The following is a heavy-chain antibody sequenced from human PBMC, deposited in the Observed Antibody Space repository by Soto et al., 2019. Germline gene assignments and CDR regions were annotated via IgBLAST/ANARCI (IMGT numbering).Heavy chain of an antibody. CDR2: ISWNSGSI. Sequence: PGGSLRLSCAASGFTFDDFGMHWVRQAPGKGLEWVSTISWNSGSIGYADSVKGRFTISRDNAKNSLYLQMNSLRAEDTAFYYCVKDRRYVDYGQRGVFDSWGQGTLVTVSS. V-gene: IGHV3-9*01. CDR1: GFTFDDFG. CDR3: VKDRRYVDYGQRGVFDS. D-gene: IGHD3-16*01. J-gene: IGHJ4*02.